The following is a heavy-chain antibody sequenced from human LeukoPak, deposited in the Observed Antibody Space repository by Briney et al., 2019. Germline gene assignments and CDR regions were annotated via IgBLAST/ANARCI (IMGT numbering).Heavy chain of an antibody. CDR1: GGSISSGGYY. CDR2: IYKTGST. V-gene: IGHV4-31*03. J-gene: IGHJ4*02. Sequence: SETLSLTCTVSGGSISSGGYYWSWIRQRPGRGLEWIGYIYKTGSTYYNPSLKSRVSMSVDTSKNQFSLKLNSVTAADTAVYYCARDVLRWGQGTLVTVSS. CDR3: ARDVLR.